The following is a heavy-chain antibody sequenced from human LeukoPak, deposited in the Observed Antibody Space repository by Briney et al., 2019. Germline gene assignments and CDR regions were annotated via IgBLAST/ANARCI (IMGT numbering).Heavy chain of an antibody. CDR2: ISWNSGSI. CDR1: GFTFDDYA. Sequence: GGSLRLSCASSGFTFDDYAMHWVRQAPGKGLEWVSGISWNSGSIGYADSVKGRFTISRDNAKNSLYLQMNSLRAEDTALYYCAKDIISFSDMVTAYGMDVWGQGTTVTVSS. D-gene: IGHD2-21*02. V-gene: IGHV3-9*01. CDR3: AKDIISFSDMVTAYGMDV. J-gene: IGHJ6*02.